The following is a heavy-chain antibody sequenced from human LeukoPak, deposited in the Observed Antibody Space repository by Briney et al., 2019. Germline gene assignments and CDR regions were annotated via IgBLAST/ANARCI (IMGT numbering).Heavy chain of an antibody. V-gene: IGHV4-38-2*01. J-gene: IGHJ4*02. D-gene: IGHD2-2*01. Sequence: SETLSLTCAVSGYSISSGYYWGWIRQAPGKGLEWIGSIYHSGSTHYNPSLKSRVTISVDTPKNQFSLKLSAVTAADTAVYYCARNGTSSYFDYWGQGTLVTVSS. CDR1: GYSISSGYY. CDR3: ARNGTSSYFDY. CDR2: IYHSGST.